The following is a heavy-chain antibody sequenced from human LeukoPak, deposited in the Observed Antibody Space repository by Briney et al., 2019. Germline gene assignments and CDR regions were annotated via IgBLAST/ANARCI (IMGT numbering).Heavy chain of an antibody. J-gene: IGHJ3*02. CDR3: ARYMGGRFARFAFGI. CDR2: ISYTGST. Sequence: SETLSLTCTVSGGSISGTSNFWAWIRQPPGKGLEWIGSISYTGSTYYTPSLKSRVTMSVDTSKNQFSLSLTSLTAADTASYYCARYMGGRFARFAFGIWGQGTKVTISP. CDR1: GGSISGTSNF. V-gene: IGHV4-39*01. D-gene: IGHD1-26*01.